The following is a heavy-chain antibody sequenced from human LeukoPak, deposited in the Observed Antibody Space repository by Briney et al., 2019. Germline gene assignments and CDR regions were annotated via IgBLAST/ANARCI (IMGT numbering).Heavy chain of an antibody. J-gene: IGHJ3*02. CDR1: GFNFRNYW. CDR2: IKQDGSEN. CDR3: AIDPAKGGYSYGTYAFDM. Sequence: GGPLRHLCAASGFNFRNYWMSWLRQAPGQGRDGVANIKQDGSENYYVNSVQGRFTISRDNGNNSLFLQMEYLRAEDTAVYYCAIDPAKGGYSYGTYAFDMWGEGTMVTVSS. D-gene: IGHD5-18*01. V-gene: IGHV3-7*01.